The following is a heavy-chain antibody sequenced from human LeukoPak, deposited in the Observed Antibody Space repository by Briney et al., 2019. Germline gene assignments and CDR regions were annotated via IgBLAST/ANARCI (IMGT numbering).Heavy chain of an antibody. CDR3: ARGLMAYCGGDCSAFDY. Sequence: GASVKVSCKASGGTFSSYAISWVRQAPGQGLGWMGGIIPIFGTANYAQKFQGRVTITADESTSTAYMELSSLRSEDTAVYYCARGLMAYCGGDCSAFDYWGQGTLVTVSS. CDR1: GGTFSSYA. CDR2: IIPIFGTA. D-gene: IGHD2-21*02. V-gene: IGHV1-69*13. J-gene: IGHJ4*02.